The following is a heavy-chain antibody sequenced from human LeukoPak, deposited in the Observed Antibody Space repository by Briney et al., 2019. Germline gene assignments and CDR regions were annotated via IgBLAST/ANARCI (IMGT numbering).Heavy chain of an antibody. CDR3: GSVIAYYDSSVDYLY. D-gene: IGHD3-22*01. J-gene: IGHJ4*02. V-gene: IGHV3-53*01. CDR1: GFTVSINY. Sequence: GGSLRLSCAASGFTVSINYMSWVRQAPGKGLEWVSVIYSGGSTYYADSVKGRFTISRDNSKNTLYLLMNSLRAADTAVYYCGSVIAYYDSSVDYLYWGQGTLVTVSS. CDR2: IYSGGST.